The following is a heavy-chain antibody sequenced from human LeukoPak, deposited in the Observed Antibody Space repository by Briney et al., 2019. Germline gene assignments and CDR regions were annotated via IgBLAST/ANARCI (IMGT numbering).Heavy chain of an antibody. CDR1: GFTVSSNY. V-gene: IGHV3-53*01. CDR2: IYSGGST. Sequence: PGGSLRLSCAASGFTVSSNYMSWVRQAPGMGLEWVSVIYSGGSTYYADSVKGRFTISRDNSKNTLYLQMNSLRAEDTAVYYCARVRHSSGWSYFDYWGQGTPVTVSS. J-gene: IGHJ4*02. CDR3: ARVRHSSGWSYFDY. D-gene: IGHD6-19*01.